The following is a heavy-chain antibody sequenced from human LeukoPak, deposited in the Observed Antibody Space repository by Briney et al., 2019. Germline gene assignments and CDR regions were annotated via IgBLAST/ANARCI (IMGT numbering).Heavy chain of an antibody. D-gene: IGHD6-6*01. CDR1: GYTFTSYG. V-gene: IGHV1-69*04. Sequence: ASVKVSCKASGYTFTSYGISWVRQAPGQGLEWMGRIIPILGIANYAQKFQGRVTITADKSTSTAYMELSSLRSEDTAVYYCARDVAYSSSSWFDPWGQGTLVTVSS. J-gene: IGHJ5*02. CDR2: IIPILGIA. CDR3: ARDVAYSSSSWFDP.